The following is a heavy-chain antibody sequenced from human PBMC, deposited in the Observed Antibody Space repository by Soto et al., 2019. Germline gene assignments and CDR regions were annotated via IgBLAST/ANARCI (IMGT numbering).Heavy chain of an antibody. CDR1: GFTFSSYS. V-gene: IGHV3-48*02. D-gene: IGHD6-19*01. Sequence: PGGSLRLSCAASGFTFSSYSMNWVRQAPGKGLEWVSYISSSSSTIYYADSVKGRFTISRDNAKNSLYLQMNSLRDEDTAVYYFARDQDSGWYGDYYYGMDVWGQGTTVTVSS. CDR2: ISSSSSTI. CDR3: ARDQDSGWYGDYYYGMDV. J-gene: IGHJ6*02.